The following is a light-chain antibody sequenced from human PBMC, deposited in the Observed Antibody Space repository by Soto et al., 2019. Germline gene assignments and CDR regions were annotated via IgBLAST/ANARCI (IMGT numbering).Light chain of an antibody. CDR3: QQYNSFSKT. CDR1: QSFNTW. CDR2: AAS. J-gene: IGKJ1*01. V-gene: IGKV1-5*01. Sequence: DIQMTQSPSTLSASVGDRVTSTCRASQSFNTWLAWYQQKPGKAPKLLIYAASTLETGVPSRFSGSGFGAGFTLTIASLQPDDSATYYCQQYNSFSKTFGRGTKVDIK.